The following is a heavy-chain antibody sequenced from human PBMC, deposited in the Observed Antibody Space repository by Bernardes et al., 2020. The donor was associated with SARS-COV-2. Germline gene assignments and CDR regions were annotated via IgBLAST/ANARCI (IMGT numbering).Heavy chain of an antibody. D-gene: IGHD2-15*01. CDR2: ITISSGTT. CDR3: ARDVRVVGAHQDY. CDR1: GYSFTDYG. Sequence: ASVKVSCKASGYSFTDYGFAWVRQAPGHGLEWMGWITISSGTTSYAQKFQGRVTMTTDTSTSTAYMELRSLRSDDTAVYYCARDVRVVGAHQDYWGQGTLVTVST. J-gene: IGHJ4*02. V-gene: IGHV1-18*01.